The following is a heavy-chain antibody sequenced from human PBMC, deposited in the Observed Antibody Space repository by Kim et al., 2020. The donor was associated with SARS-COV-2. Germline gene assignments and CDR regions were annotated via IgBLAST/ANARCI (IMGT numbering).Heavy chain of an antibody. V-gene: IGHV7-4-1*02. J-gene: IGHJ4*02. Sequence: ASVKVSCKASGYTFSSYTMSWVRQAPGQGLEWMGWINTNTGNPTYAQGFTGRFVFSLDTSVNTAYLQINTLKAEDTAVYYCARSRTTGTTEPLYYWGQGTLVTVSS. CDR2: INTNTGNP. D-gene: IGHD4-17*01. CDR1: GYTFSSYT. CDR3: ARSRTTGTTEPLYY.